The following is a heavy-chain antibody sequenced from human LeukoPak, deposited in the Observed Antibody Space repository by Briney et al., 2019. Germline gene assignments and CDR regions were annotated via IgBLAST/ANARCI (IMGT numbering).Heavy chain of an antibody. CDR1: GFSFSTSGVG. J-gene: IGHJ4*02. D-gene: IGHD1-26*01. CDR3: AHRRLGTYRD. Sequence: SGPTLVNPTQTLTLTCAVSGFSFSTSGVGVGWIRQPPGKALEWLALLYWNDDKRYSPSLKSRLTVTKDTSKNQVVLTMTDMDPVDTATYYCAHRRLGTYRDWGQGTLVTVSS. CDR2: LYWNDDK. V-gene: IGHV2-5*01.